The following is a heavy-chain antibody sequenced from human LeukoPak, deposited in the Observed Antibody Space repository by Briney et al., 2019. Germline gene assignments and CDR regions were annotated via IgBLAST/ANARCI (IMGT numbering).Heavy chain of an antibody. D-gene: IGHD3-3*01. CDR1: GFTFSSYA. V-gene: IGHV3-9*01. Sequence: GGSLRLSCAASGFTFSSYAMSWVRQAPGKGLEWVSGISWNSGSIGYADSVKGRFTISRDNAKNSLYLQMNSLRAEDTALYYCAKDYHYDRTYFDYWGQGTLVTVSS. CDR2: ISWNSGSI. J-gene: IGHJ4*02. CDR3: AKDYHYDRTYFDY.